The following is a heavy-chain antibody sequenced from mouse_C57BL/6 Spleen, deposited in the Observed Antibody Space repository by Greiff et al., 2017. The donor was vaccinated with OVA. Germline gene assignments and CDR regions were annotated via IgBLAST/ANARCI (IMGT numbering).Heavy chain of an antibody. D-gene: IGHD1-1*01. Sequence: QVQLKESGPGLVAPSQSLSITCTVSGFSLTSYGVHWVRQPPGKGLEWLVVIWSDGSTTYHSALKSRLSISKDNSKRQVFLKMNRLQTDDTAMYSCDRQADNYYGTSAWFAYWGQGTLLTVSA. CDR2: IWSDGST. CDR3: DRQADNYYGTSAWFAY. V-gene: IGHV2-6-1*01. J-gene: IGHJ3*01. CDR1: GFSLTSYG.